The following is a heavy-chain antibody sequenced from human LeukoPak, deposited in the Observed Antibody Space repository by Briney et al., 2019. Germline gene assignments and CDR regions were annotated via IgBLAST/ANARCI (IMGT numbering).Heavy chain of an antibody. Sequence: QSGGSLRLSCVGSSIRFADHWMLWVRQVPGKPPAWVARSDRDGVVREYADSVKGRFTIPRDNARNTIHLEMNRLKVEDTAIYYCVASRWSGALDFWGQGSLVTVSS. V-gene: IGHV3-74*01. CDR3: VASRWSGALDF. D-gene: IGHD3-3*01. J-gene: IGHJ4*02. CDR1: SIRFADHW. CDR2: SDRDGVVR.